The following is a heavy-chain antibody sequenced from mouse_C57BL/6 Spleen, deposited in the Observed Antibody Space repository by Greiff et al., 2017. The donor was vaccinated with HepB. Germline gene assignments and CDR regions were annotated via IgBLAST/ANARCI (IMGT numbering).Heavy chain of an antibody. CDR3: ARQVGSSLYWYFDV. CDR2: IHPNSGST. D-gene: IGHD1-1*01. V-gene: IGHV1-64*01. Sequence: QVQLQQPGAELVKPGASVKLSCKASGYTFTSYWMHWVKQRPGQGLEWIGMIHPNSGSTNYNEKFKSKATLTVDKSSSTAYMQLSSLTSEDSAVYYCARQVGSSLYWYFDVWGTGTTVTVSS. J-gene: IGHJ1*03. CDR1: GYTFTSYW.